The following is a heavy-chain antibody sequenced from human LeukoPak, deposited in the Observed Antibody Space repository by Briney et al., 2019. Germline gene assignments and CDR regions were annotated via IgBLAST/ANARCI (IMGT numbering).Heavy chain of an antibody. CDR2: IMQDGSEK. Sequence: PGGSLRLSCAASGFTFSSYWMSWVRQAPGQGLEWVANIMQDGSEKYYVDSVKGRFTISRDNAKNSLYLQMNSLRAEDTAVYYCAGESLRVLYDSSGYFDYWGQGTLVTVSS. CDR3: AGESLRVLYDSSGYFDY. D-gene: IGHD3-22*01. V-gene: IGHV3-7*01. J-gene: IGHJ4*02. CDR1: GFTFSSYW.